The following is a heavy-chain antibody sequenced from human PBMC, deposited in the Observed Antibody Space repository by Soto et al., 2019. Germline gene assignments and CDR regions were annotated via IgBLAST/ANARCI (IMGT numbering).Heavy chain of an antibody. V-gene: IGHV4-39*01. J-gene: IGHJ2*01. CDR2: IYFSGST. CDR1: GDSITSSPYY. D-gene: IGHD3-9*01. Sequence: QLQLQESGPGLVKPSETLSLTCTVSGDSITSSPYYWGWVRQPPGKGLEWIGSIYFSGSTYYNPSLKSGVPISVDTSKNQFSLNLSSVTAADTALYYCARHKGLAQVHHWYFDLWGRGTPVTVSS. CDR3: ARHKGLAQVHHWYFDL.